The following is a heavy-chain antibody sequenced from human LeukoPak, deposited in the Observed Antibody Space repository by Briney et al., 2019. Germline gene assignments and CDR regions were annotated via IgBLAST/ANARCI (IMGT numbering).Heavy chain of an antibody. CDR1: GFTVSSNY. D-gene: IGHD3-22*01. J-gene: IGHJ4*02. V-gene: IGHV3-66*01. CDR2: IYSGGST. Sequence: GGSLRLSCAASGFTVSSNYMTWVRQAPGKGLEWVSVIYSGGSTYYADSVKGRFTISRDNSKNTLYLQMNSLRAEDTAVYYCARVLGYSRFDYWGQGTLVTVSS. CDR3: ARVLGYSRFDY.